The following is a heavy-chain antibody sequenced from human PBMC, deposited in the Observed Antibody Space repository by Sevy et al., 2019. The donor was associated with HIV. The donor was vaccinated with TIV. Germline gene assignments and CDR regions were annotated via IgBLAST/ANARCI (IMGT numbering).Heavy chain of an antibody. CDR1: GFTFSRYD. V-gene: IGHV3-30-3*01. D-gene: IGHD2-8*01. CDR3: ARNNWEYCLDRICFHFDF. J-gene: IGHJ4*02. CDR2: ISQGGTNQ. Sequence: GGSLRLSCAASGFTFSRYDMHWVRQSPGKGLEWVAFISQGGTNQYYADSVKGRLTISRDNSKNMLFLEMDSLRVEDTDLYYCARNNWEYCLDRICFHFDFWGQGTLVTVSS.